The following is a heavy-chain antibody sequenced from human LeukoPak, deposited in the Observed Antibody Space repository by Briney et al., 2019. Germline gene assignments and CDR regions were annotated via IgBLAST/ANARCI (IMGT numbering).Heavy chain of an antibody. Sequence: GGSLRLSCAASGFIFSHYGMHWVRQAPGKGLEWVAFTRYDGSNKDFGDSVKGRFTSSRDNSQKTLYLQMNSLRAEDTAVYFCVKGDYFGVVSTDAFDIWGQGTLVTVAS. D-gene: IGHD3-3*01. V-gene: IGHV3-30*02. CDR1: GFIFSHYG. CDR3: VKGDYFGVVSTDAFDI. J-gene: IGHJ3*02. CDR2: TRYDGSNK.